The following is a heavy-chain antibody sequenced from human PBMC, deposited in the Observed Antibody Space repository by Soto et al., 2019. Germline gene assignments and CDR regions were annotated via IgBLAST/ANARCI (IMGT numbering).Heavy chain of an antibody. CDR2: IWYDGSNK. D-gene: IGHD3-10*01. J-gene: IGHJ6*02. V-gene: IGHV3-33*01. Sequence: GGSLRLSCAASGFTFSIYDMHWVRQAPGRGLEWVAFIWYDGSNKYYPDSVRGRFTISRDNSKNTLYLQMNSLRAEDTAVYYCARDRLTMVRGLTYYYGMDVWGQGTTVTVSS. CDR3: ARDRLTMVRGLTYYYGMDV. CDR1: GFTFSIYD.